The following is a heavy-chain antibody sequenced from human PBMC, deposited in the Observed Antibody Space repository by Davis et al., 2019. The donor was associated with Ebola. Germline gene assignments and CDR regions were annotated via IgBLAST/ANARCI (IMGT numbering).Heavy chain of an antibody. J-gene: IGHJ6*02. CDR2: ISSSSSYI. V-gene: IGHV3-21*04. CDR1: GFTFSSYS. CDR3: ARAGGSTTLTAPSMDV. Sequence: GESLKISCAASGFTFSSYSMNWVRQAPGKGLEWVSSISSSSSYIYYADSVKCRFTISRDNAKNSLYLQMNSLRAEDTAVYYCARAGGSTTLTAPSMDVWGQGTTVTVSS. D-gene: IGHD4-17*01.